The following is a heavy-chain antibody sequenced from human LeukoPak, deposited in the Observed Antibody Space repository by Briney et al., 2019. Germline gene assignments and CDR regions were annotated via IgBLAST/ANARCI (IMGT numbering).Heavy chain of an antibody. Sequence: PSETLSLTCTVSGGSISSYYWGWIRQPPGKGLEWIGYIYYSGSTNYNPPLKSRVTISVDTSKNQFSLKLSSVTAADTAVYYCARGTARVTSPDFDYWGQGTLVTVSS. CDR2: IYYSGST. D-gene: IGHD4-23*01. CDR3: ARGTARVTSPDFDY. CDR1: GGSISSYY. V-gene: IGHV4-59*01. J-gene: IGHJ4*02.